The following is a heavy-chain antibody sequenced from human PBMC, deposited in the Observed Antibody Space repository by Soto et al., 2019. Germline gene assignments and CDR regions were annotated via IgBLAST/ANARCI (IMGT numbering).Heavy chain of an antibody. D-gene: IGHD6-13*01. J-gene: IGHJ3*02. CDR1: GFTFDDYV. V-gene: IGHV3-9*01. Sequence: EVQLVESGGGLVQPGRSLRLSCAASGFTFDDYVMHWVRQAPGKGLEWVSGISWNSGSIGYADSVKGRFTISRDNAKNSLYLQMNSLRAEDTALYYCAKDMAYSSSWYDAFDIWGQGTMVTVSS. CDR3: AKDMAYSSSWYDAFDI. CDR2: ISWNSGSI.